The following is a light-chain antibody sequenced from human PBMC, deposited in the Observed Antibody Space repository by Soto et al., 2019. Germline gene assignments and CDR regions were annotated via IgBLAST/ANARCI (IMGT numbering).Light chain of an antibody. J-gene: IGKJ2*01. CDR3: HQYGTSDMDT. V-gene: IGKV1-27*01. Sequence: DIQMTQSPSSLSTSVGDRVTITCRASQGISNYLAWYQQKPGKVPKLLIYAASTLQSGVPSRFSGSGSGTDFTLTISSLQPEDVATYYCHQYGTSDMDTFGQGTKVDIK. CDR2: AAS. CDR1: QGISNY.